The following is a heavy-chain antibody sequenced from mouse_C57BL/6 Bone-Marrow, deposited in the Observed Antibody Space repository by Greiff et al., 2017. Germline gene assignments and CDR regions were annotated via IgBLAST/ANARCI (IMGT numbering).Heavy chain of an antibody. Sequence: QVQLQQPGAELVQPGASVKMSCKASGYTFTSYWITWVKQRPGQGLEWIGDIYPGSGSTNYNVKFTSKATLTVNTSSSTAYMQRSSLTSEDTAVYYGARCGRTVVATDAMDYWGQRTSVTVSS. V-gene: IGHV1-55*01. CDR3: ARCGRTVVATDAMDY. J-gene: IGHJ4*01. CDR1: GYTFTSYW. CDR2: IYPGSGST. D-gene: IGHD1-1*01.